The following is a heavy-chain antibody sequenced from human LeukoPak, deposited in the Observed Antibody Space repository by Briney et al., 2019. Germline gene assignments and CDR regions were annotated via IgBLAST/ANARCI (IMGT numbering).Heavy chain of an antibody. CDR1: GFTFSSYG. J-gene: IGHJ6*02. D-gene: IGHD3-10*01. V-gene: IGHV3-30*18. Sequence: GGSLRLSCVAAGFTFSSYGMHWVRQGPGKGLEWAAMTSHDGSSEYYADSVKGRFIISRDNPKNTLYLQMNSLRGEDTAIYYCAKATRTIRMTMVRGVSAMDVWGQGTTVTVSS. CDR3: AKATRTIRMTMVRGVSAMDV. CDR2: TSHDGSSE.